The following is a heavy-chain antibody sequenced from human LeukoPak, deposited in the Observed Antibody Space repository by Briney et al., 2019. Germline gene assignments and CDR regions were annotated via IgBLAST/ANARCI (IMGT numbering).Heavy chain of an antibody. CDR1: GGSFSSYY. CDR3: AGSPAAGPYFDY. CDR2: IYTSGST. J-gene: IGHJ4*02. V-gene: IGHV4-59*10. Sequence: PSETLSLTCAVYGGSFSSYYWSWIRQPAGKGLEWIGRIYTSGSTNYNPSLKSRVTMSVDTSKNQFSLKLSSVTAADTAVYYCAGSPAAGPYFDYWGQGTLVTVSS. D-gene: IGHD6-13*01.